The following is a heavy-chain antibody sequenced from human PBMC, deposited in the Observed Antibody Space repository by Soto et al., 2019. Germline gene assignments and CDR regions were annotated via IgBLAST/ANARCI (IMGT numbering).Heavy chain of an antibody. CDR1: GFTVSSNY. D-gene: IGHD3-22*01. V-gene: IGHV3-66*01. CDR2: LPGDGTT. J-gene: IGHJ4*02. CDR3: AKNPGYYYDSTGYHFDY. Sequence: GGSLRLSCVASGFTVSSNYMSWVRQAPGKGLEWISVLPGDGTTSYADSVKSRFTISGDNSKNTLYLQMNSLRAEDTAVYYCAKNPGYYYDSTGYHFDYWGQGTLVTVSS.